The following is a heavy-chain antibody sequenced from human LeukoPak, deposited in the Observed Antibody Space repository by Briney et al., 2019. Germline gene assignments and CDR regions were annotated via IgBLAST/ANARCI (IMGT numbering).Heavy chain of an antibody. V-gene: IGHV1-8*01. CDR2: MNPNSGNT. J-gene: IGHJ6*03. Sequence: ASVKVSCKASGYTFTSYDVNWVRQATGQGLEWMGWMNPNSGNTGYAQKFQGRVTITADESTSTAYMELSSLRSEDTAVYYCARDTVFGVVISTDYYYMDVWGKGTTVTVSS. CDR1: GYTFTSYD. D-gene: IGHD3-3*01. CDR3: ARDTVFGVVISTDYYYMDV.